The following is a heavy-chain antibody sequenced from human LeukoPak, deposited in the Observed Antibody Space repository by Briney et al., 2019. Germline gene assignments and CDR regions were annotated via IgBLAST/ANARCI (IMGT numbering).Heavy chain of an antibody. D-gene: IGHD1-1*01. V-gene: IGHV6-1*01. CDR3: ATGTTGTGRGLDV. Sequence: SQTLSLTCAISGDSVSSSSAAWNWIRQSPSRGLEWLGRIYYRSKWYNDYAESVRSRITINPDTSKNQFSLQLNSVAPEDTSLYYCATGTTGTGRGLDVWGKGTTVIVSS. CDR1: GDSVSSSSAA. CDR2: IYYRSKWYN. J-gene: IGHJ6*04.